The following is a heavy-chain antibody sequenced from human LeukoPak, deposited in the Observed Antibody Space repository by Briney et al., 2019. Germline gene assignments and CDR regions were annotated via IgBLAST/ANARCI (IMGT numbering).Heavy chain of an antibody. V-gene: IGHV4-59*01. Sequence: SETLSLTCTVSGASISSYYWSWIRQPPGKGLEWIGGIYYSGSIKYNPSLKSRVTMSVDTSKNQFSLKLSSVTAADTAIYYCARENPSGYYNRPIDYWGQGTLVTVSS. CDR3: ARENPSGYYNRPIDY. CDR1: GASISSYY. CDR2: IYYSGSI. D-gene: IGHD3-22*01. J-gene: IGHJ4*02.